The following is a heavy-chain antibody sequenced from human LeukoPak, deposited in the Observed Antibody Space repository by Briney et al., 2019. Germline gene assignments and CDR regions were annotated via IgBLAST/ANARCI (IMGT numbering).Heavy chain of an antibody. J-gene: IGHJ4*02. Sequence: AWGSLRLSCAASGFTFSDYYVIWIRQASGKGLEWVSYISGSSSSIYYADSVKGRFTISRDNAKNSVHLQMNSLRAEDTAVYYCARGYGHFDYWGQGTLVTVSS. CDR2: ISGSSSSI. CDR3: ARGYGHFDY. V-gene: IGHV3-11*01. CDR1: GFTFSDYY. D-gene: IGHD4-17*01.